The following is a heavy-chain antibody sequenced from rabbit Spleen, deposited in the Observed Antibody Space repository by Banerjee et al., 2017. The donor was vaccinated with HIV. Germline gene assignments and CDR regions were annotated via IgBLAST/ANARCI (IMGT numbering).Heavy chain of an antibody. J-gene: IGHJ4*01. Sequence: QEQLVESGGGLVQPGGSLKLSCTASGFSFSTKAVMCWVRQAPGKGLEWIACINVATGKPVYATWAKGRFTISRTSSTTVTLRMTSLTAADRAAYFCARDLVGVIGWNFYLWGPGTLVTVS. CDR2: INVATGKP. D-gene: IGHD1-1*01. CDR3: ARDLVGVIGWNFYL. V-gene: IGHV1S45*01. CDR1: GFSFSTKAV.